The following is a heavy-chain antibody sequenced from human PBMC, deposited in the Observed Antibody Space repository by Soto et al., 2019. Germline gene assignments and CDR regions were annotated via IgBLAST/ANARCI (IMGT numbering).Heavy chain of an antibody. CDR2: IYWDDDK. CDR1: GFSLTNSPVG. Sequence: QITLKESGPTLVEPTEALALTGSFSGFSLTNSPVGVGWFRQPPGRALEWLAVIYWDDDKRYNPSLKTRISMTKDTSRNQVALTMTDMEPKDTATYFCAHRLGGSSWNDGFFDFWGQGFPVTVS. CDR3: AHRLGGSSWNDGFFDF. D-gene: IGHD1-1*01. V-gene: IGHV2-5*02. J-gene: IGHJ4*02.